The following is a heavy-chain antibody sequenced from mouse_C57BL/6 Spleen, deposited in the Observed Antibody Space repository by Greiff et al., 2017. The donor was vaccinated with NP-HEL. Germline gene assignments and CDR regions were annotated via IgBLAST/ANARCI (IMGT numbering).Heavy chain of an antibody. J-gene: IGHJ4*01. CDR2: ISYDGSN. Sequence: ESGPGLVKPSQSLSLTCSVTGYSITSGYYWNWIRQFPGNKLEWMGYISYDGSNNYNPSLKNRISITRDTSKNQFFLKLNSVTTEDTATYYCAREEGFRAMDDWGQGTSVTVSS. CDR1: GYSITSGYY. CDR3: AREEGFRAMDD. V-gene: IGHV3-6*01.